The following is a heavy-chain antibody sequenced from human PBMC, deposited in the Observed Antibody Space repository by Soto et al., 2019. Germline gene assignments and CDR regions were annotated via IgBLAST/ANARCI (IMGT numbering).Heavy chain of an antibody. D-gene: IGHD4-4*01. J-gene: IGHJ5*02. Sequence: PGGSLRLSCAASGFTVSSNYMNWVRQAPGKGLEWVSVIYSGGTTYYADSVKGRFTISRDNSKNTLYLQMNSLRAEDTAVYYCARGQMKTTIKGGWFDPWGQGTLVTVSS. V-gene: IGHV3-53*01. CDR3: ARGQMKTTIKGGWFDP. CDR2: IYSGGTT. CDR1: GFTVSSNY.